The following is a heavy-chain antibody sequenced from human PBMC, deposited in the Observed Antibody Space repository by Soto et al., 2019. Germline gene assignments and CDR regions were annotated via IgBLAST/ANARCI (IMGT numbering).Heavy chain of an antibody. CDR3: ARGRYGDY. D-gene: IGHD1-1*01. J-gene: IGHJ4*02. V-gene: IGHV1-18*01. Sequence: QVHLVQSGAEVKKPGASVKVSCKASGYTFTSYGITWVRQAPGQGLEWMGWISAHYGNTDYALKLQGRVIVTRDTATSTAYMELRGLRSDDTAVYYCARGRYGDYWGQGALVTVSS. CDR1: GYTFTSYG. CDR2: ISAHYGNT.